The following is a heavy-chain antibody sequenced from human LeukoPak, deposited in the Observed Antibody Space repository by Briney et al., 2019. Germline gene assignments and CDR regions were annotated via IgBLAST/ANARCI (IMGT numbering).Heavy chain of an antibody. J-gene: IGHJ3*02. CDR2: IYPGDSDT. CDR3: ARPDRDAFDI. D-gene: IGHD3-22*01. CDR1: GYSFTIYW. Sequence: GESLKISCKGSGYSFTIYWIAWVRQIPGKGLEWMGIIYPGDSDTRYSPSFQGQVTISADKSISTAYLQWSSLKASDTAMYYCARPDRDAFDIWGQGTMVTVSS. V-gene: IGHV5-51*01.